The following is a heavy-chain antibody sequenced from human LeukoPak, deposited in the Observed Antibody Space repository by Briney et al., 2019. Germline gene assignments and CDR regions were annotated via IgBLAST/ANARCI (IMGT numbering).Heavy chain of an antibody. V-gene: IGHV4-59*01. CDR1: GGSISSYY. Sequence: SETLSLTCTVSGGSISSYYWSWVRQPPGKGLEWIGYIYYSGSTNYNPSLKSRVTISVDTSKNQFSLKLSSVTAADTAVYYCAREEGRYFDLWGRGTLVTVSS. CDR3: AREEGRYFDL. CDR2: IYYSGST. J-gene: IGHJ2*01.